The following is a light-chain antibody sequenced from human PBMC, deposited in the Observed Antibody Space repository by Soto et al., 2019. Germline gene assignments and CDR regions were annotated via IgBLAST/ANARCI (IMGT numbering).Light chain of an antibody. CDR3: LTRDKSLTAYV. V-gene: IGLV1-51*01. J-gene: IGLJ1*01. CDR2: DDF. CDR1: SSDIGNNL. Sequence: QSVLTQPPSVSAAPGQTVTISCSGSSSDIGNNLVSWYQQFPGSAPRLLIYDDFKRPSGIPDRFPGSKSGTSATLGITGLQTGDEADYYCLTRDKSLTAYVFGTGTKLTVL.